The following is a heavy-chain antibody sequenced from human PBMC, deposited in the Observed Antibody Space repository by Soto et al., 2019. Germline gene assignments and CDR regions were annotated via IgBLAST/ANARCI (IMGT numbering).Heavy chain of an antibody. J-gene: IGHJ5*02. D-gene: IGHD2-21*01. V-gene: IGHV4-61*01. CDR1: GDSVSSGSSY. CDR2: IYYGGST. Sequence: SETRSHACTVGGDSVSSGSSYYKWIRQPPAKGLEWIGYIYYGGSTSYNPSLKSRLTISADTSKNQFSLKLTSVTAADTAVYYCVGLQNNYGGKGTWGQGSLVTVSS. CDR3: VGLQNNYGGKGT.